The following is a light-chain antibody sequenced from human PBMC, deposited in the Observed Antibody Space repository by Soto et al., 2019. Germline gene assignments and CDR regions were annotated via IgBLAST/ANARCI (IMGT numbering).Light chain of an antibody. CDR1: QNIINW. CDR3: QQNNNYPWT. Sequence: DIQMTQSPSTLSASVGDRVTITCRASQNIINWLAWCQQKPGKAPKLLIYDASSLESGVPSRFSGSGSGTEFTLTISSLQPDDFATYYFQQNNNYPWTFGQGTKVEIK. CDR2: DAS. J-gene: IGKJ1*01. V-gene: IGKV1-5*01.